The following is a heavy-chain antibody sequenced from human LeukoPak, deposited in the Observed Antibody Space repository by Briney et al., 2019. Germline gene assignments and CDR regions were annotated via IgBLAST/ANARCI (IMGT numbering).Heavy chain of an antibody. J-gene: IGHJ6*03. CDR1: GGSFSGYY. V-gene: IGHV4-34*01. D-gene: IGHD6-6*01. Sequence: PSETLSLTCAVYGGSFSGYYWSWIRQPPGKGLEWLGEINHSGSTNYNPSLKSRVTISVDTSKNQFSLKLSSVTAADTAVYYCARGRGIAARYYYYMDVWGEGTTVTVSS. CDR2: INHSGST. CDR3: ARGRGIAARYYYYMDV.